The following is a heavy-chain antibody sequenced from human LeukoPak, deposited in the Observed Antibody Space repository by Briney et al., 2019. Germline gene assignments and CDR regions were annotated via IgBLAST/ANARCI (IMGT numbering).Heavy chain of an antibody. CDR2: IIPIFGTA. Sequence: GASVKVSCKASGGTFSSYAISWVRQAPGQGLEWMGGIIPIFGTANYAQKFHGRVTITADESTSTAYMELSSLRSEDTAVYYCARAPREYQLLWSAFDIWGQGTMVTVSS. D-gene: IGHD2-2*01. CDR3: ARAPREYQLLWSAFDI. J-gene: IGHJ3*02. V-gene: IGHV1-69*13. CDR1: GGTFSSYA.